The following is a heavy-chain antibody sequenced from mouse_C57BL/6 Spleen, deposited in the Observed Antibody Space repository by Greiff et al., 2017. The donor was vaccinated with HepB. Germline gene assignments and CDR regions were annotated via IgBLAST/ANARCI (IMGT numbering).Heavy chain of an antibody. CDR2: IDPSDSYT. CDR3: ARWGLRRGGLYYFDY. Sequence: QVQLQQPGAELVKPGASVKLSCKASGYTFTSYWMQWVKQRPGQGLEWIGEIDPSDSYTNYNQKFKGKATLTVDTSSSTAYMQLSSLTYEDSAVYYCARWGLRRGGLYYFDYWGQGTTLTVSS. J-gene: IGHJ2*01. V-gene: IGHV1-50*01. D-gene: IGHD2-4*01. CDR1: GYTFTSYW.